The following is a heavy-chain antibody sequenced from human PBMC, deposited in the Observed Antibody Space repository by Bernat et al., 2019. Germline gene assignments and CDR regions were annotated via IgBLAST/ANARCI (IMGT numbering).Heavy chain of an antibody. D-gene: IGHD6-13*01. V-gene: IGHV3-74*01. CDR2: IYNDGSST. J-gene: IGHJ4*02. Sequence: EVQLVESGGGLVQPGGSLRLSCRASGFALSSYWIHWVRQAPGKGLVWVSGIYNDGSSTKYADSVRGRFTISRDNAKNTVYLQMNSLRVEDTAVYYCARDGQELVPLDYWGQGILVPVSS. CDR1: GFALSSYW. CDR3: ARDGQELVPLDY.